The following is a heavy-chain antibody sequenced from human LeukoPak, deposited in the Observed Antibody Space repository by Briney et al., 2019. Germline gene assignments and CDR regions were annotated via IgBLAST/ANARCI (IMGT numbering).Heavy chain of an antibody. D-gene: IGHD3-22*01. CDR1: GFTFSSYG. J-gene: IGHJ4*02. Sequence: PGRSLRLSCAASGFTFSSYGMHWVRQAPGKGLEWVALVWYDGSNKYYADSVKGRFTISRDNSKNTLYLQMNSLRAEDTAVYYCASGGPYYYDSSSYYPSPPDYWGQGTLVTVSS. CDR3: ASGGPYYYDSSSYYPSPPDY. V-gene: IGHV3-33*01. CDR2: VWYDGSNK.